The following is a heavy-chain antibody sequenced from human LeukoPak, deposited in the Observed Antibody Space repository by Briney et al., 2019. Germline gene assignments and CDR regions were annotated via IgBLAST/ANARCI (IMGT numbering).Heavy chain of an antibody. CDR2: ISWSSGSI. V-gene: IGHV3-9*01. D-gene: IGHD1-20*01. J-gene: IGHJ4*02. CDR3: AKDLTGTTGNPLDY. CDR1: GFTFDDYA. Sequence: GGSLRLSCAASGFTFDDYAMHWVRQAPGKGLEWVSGISWSSGSIGYADSVKGRFTISRDNAKNSLYLQMNSLRAEDTALYYCAKDLTGTTGNPLDYWGQGTLVTVSS.